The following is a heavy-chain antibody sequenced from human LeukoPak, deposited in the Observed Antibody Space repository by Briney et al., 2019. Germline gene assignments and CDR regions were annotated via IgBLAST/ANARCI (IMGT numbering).Heavy chain of an antibody. V-gene: IGHV4-30-4*01. J-gene: IGHJ6*02. CDR2: IYYSGST. CDR3: ARRGYYGLYGMDV. CDR1: GGSISSGDYY. D-gene: IGHD3-10*01. Sequence: SETLSLTCTVSGGSISSGDYYWSWIRQPPGKGLEWIGYIYYSGSTYYNPSLKSRVTISVDTSKNQFSLKLSSVTAADTAVYYCARRGYYGLYGMDVWGQGTTVTVSS.